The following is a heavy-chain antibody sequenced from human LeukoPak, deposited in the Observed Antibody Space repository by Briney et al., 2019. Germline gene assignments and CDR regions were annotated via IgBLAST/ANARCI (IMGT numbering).Heavy chain of an antibody. D-gene: IGHD3-22*01. J-gene: IGHJ4*02. Sequence: SETLSLTCTVSGGSIASYYWSWIRQPPGKGLEWIEYIDHTGTTNYNPSLNSRVTISRDTSKNHFSLQLSSVTAADTAVYYCARASYSYDISGWVPFDYWGQGTLVTVSS. CDR1: GGSIASYY. CDR2: IDHTGTT. CDR3: ARASYSYDISGWVPFDY. V-gene: IGHV4-59*01.